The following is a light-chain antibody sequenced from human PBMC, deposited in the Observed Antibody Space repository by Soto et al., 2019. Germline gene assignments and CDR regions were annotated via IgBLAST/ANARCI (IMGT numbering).Light chain of an antibody. J-gene: IGKJ1*01. V-gene: IGKV1-39*01. Sequence: DIQLTQSPSSLSASVGDRVTLTCRASQSIRNILNWYQQKPGKAPKLLIYAASNLKTGVPSRFSCSGFGTDFTLTISSLQPEDFATYYCQQSYNTPRTCGQGTKVDIK. CDR3: QQSYNTPRT. CDR2: AAS. CDR1: QSIRNI.